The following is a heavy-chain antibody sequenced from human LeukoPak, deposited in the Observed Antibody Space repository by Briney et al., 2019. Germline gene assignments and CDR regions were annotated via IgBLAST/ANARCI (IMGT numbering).Heavy chain of an antibody. CDR2: KFSHDGST. J-gene: IGHJ6*02. V-gene: IGHV1-46*01. CDR1: GYTLTELS. Sequence: ASVKVSCKVSGYTLTELSMHWVRQAPGQGLEWMGVKFSHDGSTSTAQKFQGRVTLTRDTSTSTVGMELSSLRSEDTAVYYCARDSGNFHYDMDVWGQGTTVIVSS. CDR3: ARDSGNFHYDMDV. D-gene: IGHD3-10*01.